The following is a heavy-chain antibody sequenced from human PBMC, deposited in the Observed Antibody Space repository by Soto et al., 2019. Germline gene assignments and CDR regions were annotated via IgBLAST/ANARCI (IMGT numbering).Heavy chain of an antibody. D-gene: IGHD2-2*01. CDR3: AKDSQSVSVSAARVYGMDV. V-gene: IGHV3-23*01. CDR2: LSDSGGHT. CDR1: GFTFSIYA. J-gene: IGHJ6*02. Sequence: LRLSCSGSGFTFSIYAMTWVRQAPGKCLEWVSTLSDSGGHTYYADSVKGRFTISRDNPKNTLYLQMNSLRAEDTAVYYCAKDSQSVSVSAARVYGMDVWGQGTTVTVSS.